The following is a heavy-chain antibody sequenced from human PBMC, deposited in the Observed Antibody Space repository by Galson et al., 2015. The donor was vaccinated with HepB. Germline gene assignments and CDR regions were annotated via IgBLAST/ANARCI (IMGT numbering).Heavy chain of an antibody. Sequence: ETLSLTCTISGDSISRYFCSWIRQAPGKTLEWLGYIYYTGITTYSPSLKSRVTISVDTSKNQFSLKLRSVTAADTAVYYCASAMPSTMSAYDYWGQGTLVSVSS. J-gene: IGHJ4*02. CDR3: ASAMPSTMSAYDY. CDR2: IYYTGIT. D-gene: IGHD3-10*02. V-gene: IGHV4-59*01. CDR1: GDSISRYF.